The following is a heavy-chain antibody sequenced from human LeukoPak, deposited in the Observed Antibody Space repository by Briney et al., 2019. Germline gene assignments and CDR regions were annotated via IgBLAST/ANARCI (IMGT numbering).Heavy chain of an antibody. CDR1: GGSFSGYY. CDR2: VYYTGTT. CDR3: ARGLRGWSGGGHTWYYFDY. J-gene: IGHJ4*02. D-gene: IGHD3-10*01. V-gene: IGHV4-34*11. Sequence: SETLSLTCAVYGGSFSGYYWSWIRQPPGKGLEYIGYVYYTGTTIYNPSLKSRATISVDTSTNQFSLRLTSVTAADTAVYYCARGLRGWSGGGHTWYYFDYWSQGTLVTVSS.